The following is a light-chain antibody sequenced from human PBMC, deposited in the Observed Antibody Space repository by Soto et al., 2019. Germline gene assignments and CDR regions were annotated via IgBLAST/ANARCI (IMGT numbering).Light chain of an antibody. CDR3: QQYNNWPPYT. V-gene: IGKV3-15*01. Sequence: EIVMSQSPATLSVSPGERATLSCRASQSVSSNLAWYQQKPGQAPRLLIYGASTRATGIPARFSGSGSGTEFTLSISSLQSEDFAVYYCQQYNNWPPYTFGQRTKL. CDR1: QSVSSN. CDR2: GAS. J-gene: IGKJ2*01.